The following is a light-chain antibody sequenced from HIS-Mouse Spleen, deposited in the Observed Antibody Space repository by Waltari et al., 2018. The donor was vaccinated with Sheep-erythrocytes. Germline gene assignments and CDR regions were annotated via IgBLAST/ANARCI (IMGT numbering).Light chain of an antibody. CDR2: EGS. CDR1: SSDVGSYNL. J-gene: IGLJ2*01. Sequence: QSALTQPASVSGSPGQSITISCTGTSSDVGSYNLVSWYQQHPGKAPKLMIYEGSKRPSVVSNRCSGSKAGNTASLTISGLQAEDEADYYCCSYAGSSTFHVVFGGGTKLTVL. CDR3: CSYAGSSTFHVV. V-gene: IGLV2-23*03.